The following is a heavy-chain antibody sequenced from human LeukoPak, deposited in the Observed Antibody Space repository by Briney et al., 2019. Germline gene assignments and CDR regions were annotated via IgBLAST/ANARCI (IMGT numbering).Heavy chain of an antibody. CDR2: IIPIFGTA. CDR1: GGTFSSYA. D-gene: IGHD1-26*01. Sequence: SVKVSFKASGGTFSSYAISWVRQAPGQGLEWMGGIIPIFGTANYAQKFQGRVTITTDESTSTAYMELSSLRSEDTAVYYCARRVGATTGHFDYWGQGTLVTVSS. CDR3: ARRVGATTGHFDY. J-gene: IGHJ4*02. V-gene: IGHV1-69*05.